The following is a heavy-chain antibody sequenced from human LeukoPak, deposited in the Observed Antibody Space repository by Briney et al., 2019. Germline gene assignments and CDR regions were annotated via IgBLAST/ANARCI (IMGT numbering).Heavy chain of an antibody. J-gene: IGHJ6*02. CDR1: GFTVSSDY. CDR2: IYSGGST. Sequence: GGSLRLSCAASGFTVSSDYMNWVRRAPGKGLEWVSVIYSGGSTYYADSVKGRFTISRDNSKNTLYLQMNSLRAEDTAVYYCARVPGIRNSMHVWGQGTTVTVSS. V-gene: IGHV3-66*01. CDR3: ARVPGIRNSMHV.